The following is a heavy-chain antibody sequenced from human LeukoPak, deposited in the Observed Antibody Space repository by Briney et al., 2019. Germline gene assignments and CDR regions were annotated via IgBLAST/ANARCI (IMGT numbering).Heavy chain of an antibody. CDR3: AREFVDTAMGASYSYYYYGMDV. V-gene: IGHV4-59*01. D-gene: IGHD5-18*01. J-gene: IGHJ6*02. Sequence: PSETLSLICTVSGGSISSYYWSWIRQPPGKGLEWIGYIYYSGSTNYNPSLKSRVTISVDTSKNQFSLKLSSVTAADTAVYYCAREFVDTAMGASYSYYYYGMDVWGQGTTVTVSS. CDR1: GGSISSYY. CDR2: IYYSGST.